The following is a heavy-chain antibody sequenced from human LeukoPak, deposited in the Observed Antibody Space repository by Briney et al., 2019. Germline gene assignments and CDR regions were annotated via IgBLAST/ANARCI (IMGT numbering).Heavy chain of an antibody. CDR2: IYYSGST. CDR1: GGSISTPGYY. CDR3: ASGGAYCGADCYLPAFDY. V-gene: IGHV4-31*11. J-gene: IGHJ4*02. Sequence: PSGTLSLTCAVSGGSISTPGYYWSWIRQHPGKGLEWIGYIYYSGSTYYNPSLKSPVTISVDTSKNQFSLKLSSVTAADTAVYYCASGGAYCGADCYLPAFDYWGQGTLVTVSS. D-gene: IGHD2-21*02.